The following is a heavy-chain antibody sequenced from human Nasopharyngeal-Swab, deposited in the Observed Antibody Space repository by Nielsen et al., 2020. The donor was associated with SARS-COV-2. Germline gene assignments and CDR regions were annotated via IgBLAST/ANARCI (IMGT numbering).Heavy chain of an antibody. CDR2: IYYSGST. D-gene: IGHD6-13*01. J-gene: IGHJ6*02. V-gene: IGHV4-59*01. CDR3: ARDGRDYSSSWYYYYGMDV. Sequence: SETLSLTCTVSGDSISSYYWSWIRQPPGKGLEWIGYIYYSGSTNYNPSLKSRVTISVDTSKNQFSLKLSSVTAADTAVYYCARDGRDYSSSWYYYYGMDVWGQGTTVTVSS. CDR1: GDSISSYY.